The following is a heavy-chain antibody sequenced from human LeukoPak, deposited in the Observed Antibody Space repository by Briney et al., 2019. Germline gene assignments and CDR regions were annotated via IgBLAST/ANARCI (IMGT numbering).Heavy chain of an antibody. V-gene: IGHV3-30*18. CDR2: ISYDGSNK. CDR1: GITSSGATFSSYG. Sequence: PGGSLRLSCAASGITSSGATFSSYGMHWVRQAPGKGLEWVAVISYDGSNKYYADSVKGRFTISRDNSKNTLYLQMNSLRAEDTAVYYCAKELSSSWYVYYGMDVWGQGTTVTVSS. CDR3: AKELSSSWYVYYGMDV. J-gene: IGHJ6*02. D-gene: IGHD6-13*01.